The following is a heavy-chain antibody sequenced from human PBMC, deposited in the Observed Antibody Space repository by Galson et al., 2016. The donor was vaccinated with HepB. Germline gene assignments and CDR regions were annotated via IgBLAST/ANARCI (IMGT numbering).Heavy chain of an antibody. V-gene: IGHV4-59*11. CDR3: ARGSGGTTDGFDV. Sequence: ETLSLTCDVSGGSLKFHYWSWIRQAPGKGLEWIGYIYYTGSTKTNPSLKSRLTTSLDTPKNQFSLKLTSVTAADTAVYYCARGSGGTTDGFDVWGLGTMVIVSS. J-gene: IGHJ6*02. D-gene: IGHD1-1*01. CDR1: GGSLKFHY. CDR2: IYYTGST.